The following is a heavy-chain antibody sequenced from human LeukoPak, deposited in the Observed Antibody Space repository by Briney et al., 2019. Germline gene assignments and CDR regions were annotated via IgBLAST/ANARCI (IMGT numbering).Heavy chain of an antibody. CDR1: GFTLSSYA. V-gene: IGHV3-11*01. CDR3: ARDPLYYDSSGYSY. D-gene: IGHD3-22*01. CDR2: ISSSGSTI. Sequence: PGGSLRLSCTASGFTLSSYAMSWIRQAPGKGLEWVSYISSSGSTIYYADSVKGRFTISRDNAKNSLYLQMNSLRAEDTAVYYCARDPLYYDSSGYSYWGQEILVTVSS. J-gene: IGHJ4*02.